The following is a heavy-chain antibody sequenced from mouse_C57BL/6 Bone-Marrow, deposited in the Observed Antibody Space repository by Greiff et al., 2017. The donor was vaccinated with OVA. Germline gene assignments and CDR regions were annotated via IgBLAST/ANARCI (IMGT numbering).Heavy chain of an antibody. J-gene: IGHJ1*03. CDR2: ISNGGGST. Sequence: EVQLVESGGGLVQPGGSLKLSCAASGFTFSDYYMYWVRQTPEKRLEWVAYISNGGGSTYYPDTVKGRFTISRDNAKNTLYLQMSRLKSEDTAMYYGARQGYYGSSYVGYFDVWGTGTTVTVSS. CDR3: ARQGYYGSSYVGYFDV. CDR1: GFTFSDYY. D-gene: IGHD1-1*01. V-gene: IGHV5-12*01.